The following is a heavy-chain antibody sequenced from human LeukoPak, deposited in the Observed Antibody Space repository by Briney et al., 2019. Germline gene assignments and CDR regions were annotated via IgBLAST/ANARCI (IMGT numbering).Heavy chain of an antibody. CDR1: RFTFSNYG. J-gene: IGHJ4*02. Sequence: GGSLRLSCAASRFTFSNYGMHWVRQAPGKGLEWVAFIRFDGSNKNYADSVKGRFTISRDNSKNPLYLQMNSLRAEDTAVYYCAKKGSSSWYHFDYWGQGTLVTVSS. CDR3: AKKGSSSWYHFDY. D-gene: IGHD6-13*01. V-gene: IGHV3-30*02. CDR2: IRFDGSNK.